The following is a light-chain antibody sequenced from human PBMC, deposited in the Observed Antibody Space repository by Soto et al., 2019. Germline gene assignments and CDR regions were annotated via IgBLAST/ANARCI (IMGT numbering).Light chain of an antibody. J-gene: IGLJ1*01. Sequence: QSVLTQPASVSGAPGQSITILCSGPTSYIHDFNSLSWYQHHPGKAPRLIVYDANKRPSGISPRFSGSKSGLTASLTISGLQGDDEADYFCTSYTSKNTLVFGTGTKVTVL. CDR1: TSYIHDFNS. CDR3: TSYTSKNTLV. V-gene: IGLV2-14*01. CDR2: DAN.